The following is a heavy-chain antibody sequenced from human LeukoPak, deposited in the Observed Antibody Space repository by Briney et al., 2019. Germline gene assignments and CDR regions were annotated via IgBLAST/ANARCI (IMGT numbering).Heavy chain of an antibody. Sequence: GGSLRLSCAASGFTFSSYSMNWVRQAPGKGLEWVSSISHSSSSIYYADSMKGRFTISRDNAQNSLYLQMDSLRDEDTAVYYCARDYGEVRGGISCMDVWGKGTTVTVSS. CDR3: ARDYGEVRGGISCMDV. V-gene: IGHV3-21*01. J-gene: IGHJ6*04. D-gene: IGHD3-10*01. CDR2: ISHSSSSI. CDR1: GFTFSSYS.